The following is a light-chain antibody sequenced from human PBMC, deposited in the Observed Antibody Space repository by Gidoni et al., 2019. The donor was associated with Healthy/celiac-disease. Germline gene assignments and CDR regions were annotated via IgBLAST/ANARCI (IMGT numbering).Light chain of an antibody. J-gene: IGKJ3*01. Sequence: DIQMTQSPSSLSASVGDRVTITCRASQSISSYLNWYQQKPGKAPKLLIYAASSLQSVVPSRFSGGGSGTDFTLTISSLQPEDFATYYCQQSYSFGPGTKVDIK. V-gene: IGKV1-39*01. CDR1: QSISSY. CDR3: QQSYS. CDR2: AAS.